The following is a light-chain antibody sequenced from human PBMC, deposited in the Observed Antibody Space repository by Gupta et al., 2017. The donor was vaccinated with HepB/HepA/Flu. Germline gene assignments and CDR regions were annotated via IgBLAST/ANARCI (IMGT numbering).Light chain of an antibody. CDR1: SSNIGSNN. CDR3: EAWDNGLNVGWV. Sequence: QPPSASGTPGQRVLISCSGSSSNIGSNNVNWYQQLPGTAPKLLISSNDLRPSGVPDRFSGSKSGTSAALAISGLQSEDEADYHCEAWDNGLNVGWVFGGGTRVTVL. V-gene: IGLV1-44*01. J-gene: IGLJ3*02. CDR2: SND.